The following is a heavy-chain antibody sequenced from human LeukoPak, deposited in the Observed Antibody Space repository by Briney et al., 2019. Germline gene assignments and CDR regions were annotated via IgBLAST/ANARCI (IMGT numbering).Heavy chain of an antibody. V-gene: IGHV1-3*01. CDR2: INAGNGST. CDR3: ARAGYCSSTSCYAGWFDP. D-gene: IGHD2-2*01. Sequence: ASVKVSCKASGYTFTSYAMHWVRQAPGQRLEWMGWINAGNGSTKYSQKFQGRVTITRDTSASTAYMELSSLRSEDTAVYYCARAGYCSSTSCYAGWFDPWGQGTLVTVSS. J-gene: IGHJ5*02. CDR1: GYTFTSYA.